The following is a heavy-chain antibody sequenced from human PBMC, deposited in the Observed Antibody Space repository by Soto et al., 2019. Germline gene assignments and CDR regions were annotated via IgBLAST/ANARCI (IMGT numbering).Heavy chain of an antibody. V-gene: IGHV5-51*01. Sequence: GESLKISCKGSGYSFTTYWIGWVRQMPGKGLEWMGIIYPGDSDTRYSPSFQGQFTISADKSISTAYLQWSSLKASDTAMYYCARRIAARRNYDAFDIWGQGTMVTVSS. CDR2: IYPGDSDT. D-gene: IGHD6-13*01. CDR3: ARRIAARRNYDAFDI. CDR1: GYSFTTYW. J-gene: IGHJ3*02.